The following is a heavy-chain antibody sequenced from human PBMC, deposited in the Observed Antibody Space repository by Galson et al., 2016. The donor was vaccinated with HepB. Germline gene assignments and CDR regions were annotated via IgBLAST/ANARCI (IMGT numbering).Heavy chain of an antibody. Sequence: SLRLSCAASGFTFSSYGMHWVRQAPGKGLEWVALIWYDGNNKYYADSVKGRFTISRDNSKNTLFLNMNSLRAEDTAIYYCAKVYCSGANCPAGSYYFDYWGQGTLVTVSS. CDR2: IWYDGNNK. J-gene: IGHJ4*02. CDR1: GFTFSSYG. D-gene: IGHD2-15*01. V-gene: IGHV3-33*06. CDR3: AKVYCSGANCPAGSYYFDY.